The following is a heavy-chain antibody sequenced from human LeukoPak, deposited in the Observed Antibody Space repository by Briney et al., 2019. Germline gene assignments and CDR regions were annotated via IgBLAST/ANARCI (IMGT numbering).Heavy chain of an antibody. CDR2: INHSGST. Sequence: SETLSLTCAVYGGSFSGYYWSWIRQPPGKGLEWIGEINHSGSTNYNPSLKSRVTISVDTSKNQFSLKLSSVTAADTAVYYCARTNGGYSSSWYPGGRTVFDYWGQGTLVTVSS. J-gene: IGHJ4*02. CDR3: ARTNGGYSSSWYPGGRTVFDY. D-gene: IGHD6-13*01. V-gene: IGHV4-34*01. CDR1: GGSFSGYY.